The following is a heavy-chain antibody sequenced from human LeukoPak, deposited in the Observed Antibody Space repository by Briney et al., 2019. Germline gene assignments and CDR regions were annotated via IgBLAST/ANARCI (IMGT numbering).Heavy chain of an antibody. Sequence: GESLKISCKGSGYTFTNYWIGWVRQMPGKGLEWMGIIYPGDSDTRYSPSFQGQVTISADKSISTAYLQWSSLKASDTAMYYCARHVLGYSHYYGMDVWGQGTTVTVSS. J-gene: IGHJ6*02. D-gene: IGHD3-22*01. CDR3: ARHVLGYSHYYGMDV. CDR2: IYPGDSDT. V-gene: IGHV5-51*01. CDR1: GYTFTNYW.